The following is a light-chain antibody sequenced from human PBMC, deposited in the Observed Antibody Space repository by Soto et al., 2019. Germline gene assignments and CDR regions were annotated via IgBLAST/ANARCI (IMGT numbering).Light chain of an antibody. J-gene: IGKJ4*01. CDR2: AAS. CDR1: QSISSY. CDR3: QQSYNYPRT. Sequence: DIQMTQSPSSLSASVGDRVTITCRASQSISSYLNWYQQKPGKAPKLLIYAASSLQSGVPSRFSGSGSGTDFTLTISSLQPEDFATCYCQQSYNYPRTFGGGTKVDIK. V-gene: IGKV1-39*01.